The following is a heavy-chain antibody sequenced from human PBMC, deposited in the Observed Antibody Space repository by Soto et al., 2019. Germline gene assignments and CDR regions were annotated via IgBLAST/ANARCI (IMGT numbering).Heavy chain of an antibody. CDR2: IIPIFGTA. CDR1: GGTFSSYA. V-gene: IGHV1-69*01. CDR3: ARIAVAGRGVSYYYGMDV. Sequence: QVQLVQSGAEVKKPGSSVKVSCKASGGTFSSYAISWVRQAPGQGLEWMGGIIPIFGTANYAQKFQGRVTINADESTSTAYMELSSLRSEDTAVYYCARIAVAGRGVSYYYGMDVWGQGTTVTVSS. J-gene: IGHJ6*02. D-gene: IGHD6-19*01.